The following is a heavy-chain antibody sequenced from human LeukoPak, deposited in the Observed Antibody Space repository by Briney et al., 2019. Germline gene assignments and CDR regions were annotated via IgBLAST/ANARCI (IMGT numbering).Heavy chain of an antibody. D-gene: IGHD3-3*01. J-gene: IGHJ3*02. Sequence: SETLSLTCAVYGGSFSGYYWSWIRQPPGKGLEWIGEINHSGSTNYNPSLKSRVTISVDTSKNQFSLKLSSVTAADTAVYYCAILSRGVVTPLNDAFDIWGQGTMVTVSS. CDR2: INHSGST. V-gene: IGHV4-34*01. CDR1: GGSFSGYY. CDR3: AILSRGVVTPLNDAFDI.